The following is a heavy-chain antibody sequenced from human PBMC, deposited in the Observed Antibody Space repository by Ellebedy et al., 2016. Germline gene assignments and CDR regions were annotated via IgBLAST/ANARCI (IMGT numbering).Heavy chain of an antibody. V-gene: IGHV4-59*12. CDR1: GGSISSYY. Sequence: GSLRLSXTVSGGSISSYYWSWIRQPPGKGLEWIGYIYYSGSTNYNPSLKSRVTISVDTSKNQFSLKLSSVTAADTAVYYCATELQWLAFDPWGQGTLVTVSS. D-gene: IGHD6-19*01. J-gene: IGHJ5*02. CDR2: IYYSGST. CDR3: ATELQWLAFDP.